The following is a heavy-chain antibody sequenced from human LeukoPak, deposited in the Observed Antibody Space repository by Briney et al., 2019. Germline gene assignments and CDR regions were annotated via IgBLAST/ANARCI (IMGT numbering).Heavy chain of an antibody. J-gene: IGHJ6*02. CDR3: ARGSYVHSYSHARDYYYGMDV. V-gene: IGHV1-2*02. CDR2: INTNSGGT. CDR1: GYTFTGYY. D-gene: IGHD5-18*01. Sequence: ASVKVSCKASGYTFTGYYMHWVRQAPGQGLEWMGWINTNSGGTNYAQKFQGRVTMTRDTSISTAYMELSRLRSDDTAVYYCARGSYVHSYSHARDYYYGMDVWGQGTTVTVSS.